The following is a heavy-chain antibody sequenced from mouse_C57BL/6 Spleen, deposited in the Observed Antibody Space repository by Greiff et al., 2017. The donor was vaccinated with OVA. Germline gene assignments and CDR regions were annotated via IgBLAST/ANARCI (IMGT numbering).Heavy chain of an antibody. V-gene: IGHV3-6*01. CDR3: AIYGYYFDY. D-gene: IGHD2-2*01. J-gene: IGHJ2*01. CDR2: ISYDGSN. Sequence: EVKLMESGPGLVKPSQSLSLTCSVTGYSITSGYYWNWIRQFPGNKLEWMGYISYDGSNNYNPSLKNRISITRDTSKNQFFLKLNSVTTEDTATYYCAIYGYYFDYWGQGTTLTVSS. CDR1: GYSITSGYY.